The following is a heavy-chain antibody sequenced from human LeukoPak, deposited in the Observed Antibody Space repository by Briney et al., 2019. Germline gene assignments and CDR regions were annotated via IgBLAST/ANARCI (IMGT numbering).Heavy chain of an antibody. CDR1: GGSTSVYY. J-gene: IGHJ1*01. CDR3: ARHSKYYYDSSGSYVGYFQH. Sequence: PSETLSLTCTVSGGSTSVYYWSWIRQPPGKGLEWIGYIYYSGSTNYNPSLKSRVTISVDTSKNQFSLKLSSVTAADTAVDYCARHSKYYYDSSGSYVGYFQHWGQGTLVTVSS. CDR2: IYYSGST. V-gene: IGHV4-59*08. D-gene: IGHD3-22*01.